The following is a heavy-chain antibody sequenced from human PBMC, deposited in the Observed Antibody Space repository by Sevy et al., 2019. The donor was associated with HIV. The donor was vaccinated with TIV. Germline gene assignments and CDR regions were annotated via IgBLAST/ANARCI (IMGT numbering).Heavy chain of an antibody. Sequence: GGSLRLSCAASGFRFSSFSMNWVRQAPVKGLEWVSYITSSSSTIFYADSVKGRFTISRDNAKNSQYLQMSSLRDEDTAVYYCARAQADYGDFGGHFDHWGQGSLVTVSS. CDR2: ITSSSSTI. V-gene: IGHV3-48*02. CDR1: GFRFSSFS. J-gene: IGHJ4*02. CDR3: ARAQADYGDFGGHFDH. D-gene: IGHD4-17*01.